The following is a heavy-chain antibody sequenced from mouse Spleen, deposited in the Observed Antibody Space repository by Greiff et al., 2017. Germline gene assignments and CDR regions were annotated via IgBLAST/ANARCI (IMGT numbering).Heavy chain of an antibody. V-gene: IGHV5-9-3*01. CDR3: ARRGYYYGSSYLYYAMDY. CDR2: ISSGGGNT. CDR1: GFTFSSYA. D-gene: IGHD1-1*01. Sequence: EVQVVESGGGLVKLGGSLKLSCAASGFTFSSYAMSWVRQTPEKRLEWVATISSGGGNTYYPDSVKGRFTISRDNAKNTLYLQMSSLKSEDTAMYYCARRGYYYGSSYLYYAMDYWGQGTSVTVSS. J-gene: IGHJ4*01.